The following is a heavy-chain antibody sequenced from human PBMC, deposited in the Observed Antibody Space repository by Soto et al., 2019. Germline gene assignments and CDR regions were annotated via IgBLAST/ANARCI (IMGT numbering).Heavy chain of an antibody. CDR1: GGSISSYY. CDR3: ARDVGYSSSSNARPSLLDY. CDR2: IYYSGST. D-gene: IGHD6-13*01. J-gene: IGHJ4*02. Sequence: PSETLSLTCTVSGGSISSYYWSWIRQPPGKGLEWIGYIYYSGSTNYNPSLKSRVTISVDTSKNQFSLKLSSVTAADTAVYYCARDVGYSSSSNARPSLLDYWGQGTLVTVSS. V-gene: IGHV4-59*01.